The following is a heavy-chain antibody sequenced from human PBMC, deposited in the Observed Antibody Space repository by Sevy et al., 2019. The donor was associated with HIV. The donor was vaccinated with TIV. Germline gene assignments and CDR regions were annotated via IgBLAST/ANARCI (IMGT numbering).Heavy chain of an antibody. CDR1: GFNFSNYI. Sequence: GGSLRLSCAASGFNFSNYIINWVRQAPGKGLEWVSSISNSGTYIYYADSVKGRFTISRDNAKNSLYLQMNSLRAEDTAVYYCARYEEDTTLVNAFDIWGQGTMVTVSS. CDR3: ARYEEDTTLVNAFDI. CDR2: ISNSGTYI. V-gene: IGHV3-21*01. D-gene: IGHD5-18*01. J-gene: IGHJ3*02.